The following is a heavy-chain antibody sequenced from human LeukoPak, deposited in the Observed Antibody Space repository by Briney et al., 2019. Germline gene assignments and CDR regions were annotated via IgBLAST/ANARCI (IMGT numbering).Heavy chain of an antibody. D-gene: IGHD2-2*01. Sequence: GGSLRLSCAASGFTFSDYHMSWIRQAPGKGLEGVSYISSSGSTIYYADSVKGRFTISRDNAKNSLYLQMNSLRAEDTAVYYCARGWAKKRYCSSTSCYGFNYYGMDVWGQGTTVTVSS. V-gene: IGHV3-11*01. CDR2: ISSSGSTI. CDR1: GFTFSDYH. CDR3: ARGWAKKRYCSSTSCYGFNYYGMDV. J-gene: IGHJ6*02.